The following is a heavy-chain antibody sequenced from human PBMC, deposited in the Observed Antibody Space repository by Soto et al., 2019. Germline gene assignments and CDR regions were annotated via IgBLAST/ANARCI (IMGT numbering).Heavy chain of an antibody. V-gene: IGHV1-18*04. D-gene: IGHD1-26*01. CDR1: GYTFTSYG. J-gene: IGHJ5*02. Sequence: QVQLVQSGAEVKKPGASVKVSCKASGYTFTSYGISWVRQAPGQGLEWMGWISAYNGNTNYAQKLQGRVTMTTDTSTSTAYMELRSLRSDDSAVSYCPRDKKSSGSYIDGQDWFDPWGQGTLVTVSS. CDR2: ISAYNGNT. CDR3: PRDKKSSGSYIDGQDWFDP.